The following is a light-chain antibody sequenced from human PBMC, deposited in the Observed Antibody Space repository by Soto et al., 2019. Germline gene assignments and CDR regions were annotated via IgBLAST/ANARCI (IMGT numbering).Light chain of an antibody. V-gene: IGKV1-9*01. CDR3: QQLNSYPVT. CDR2: LAS. Sequence: IPLTQSPSSLSASVGDRVTITCRASQGISSDLAWYQQKPGKAPKPLIYLASTLQNGVPSRFTGSGSGTDFALTISGLQPEDFATYYCQQLNSYPVTFGQVTRLEMK. J-gene: IGKJ5*01. CDR1: QGISSD.